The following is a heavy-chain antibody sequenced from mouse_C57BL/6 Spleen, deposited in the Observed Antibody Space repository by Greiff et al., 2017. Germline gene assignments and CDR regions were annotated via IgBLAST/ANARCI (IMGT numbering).Heavy chain of an antibody. Sequence: QVQLQQPGAELVKPGASVKLSCKASGYTFTSYWMHWVKQRPGRGLEWIGRIDPNSGGTMYNEKFKIEATLSVDKPSSSASMQLSSLSSEDSAVYYCAIYYFDCWGQGTTLTVSS. CDR2: IDPNSGGT. CDR3: AIYYFDC. J-gene: IGHJ2*01. CDR1: GYTFTSYW. V-gene: IGHV1-72*01.